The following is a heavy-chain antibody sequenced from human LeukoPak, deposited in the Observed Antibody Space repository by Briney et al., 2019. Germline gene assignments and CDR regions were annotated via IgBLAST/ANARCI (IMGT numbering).Heavy chain of an antibody. D-gene: IGHD1-26*01. Sequence: SETLSLTYTVSGGSISSYYWSWIRQPPGKGLEWIGYIYYSGSTNYNPSLKSRVTISVDTSKNQFSLKLSSVAAADTAVYYCAREGVRAIDYWGQGTLVTVSS. J-gene: IGHJ4*02. CDR1: GGSISSYY. V-gene: IGHV4-59*01. CDR3: AREGVRAIDY. CDR2: IYYSGST.